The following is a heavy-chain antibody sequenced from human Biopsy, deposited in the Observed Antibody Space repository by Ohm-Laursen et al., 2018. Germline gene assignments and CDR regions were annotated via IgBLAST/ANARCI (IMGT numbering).Heavy chain of an antibody. CDR2: IKKKSNNDAT. V-gene: IGHV3-73*01. Sequence: SLRLSCAASGFNLSAYALHWVRQASGRGLEWVGRIKKKSNNDATAYAESKKGRFSIFRDDSKSTFFLHMNSLKIEDTAVYFCTRSEGYGYDYWGQGTLVTVSS. CDR1: GFNLSAYA. CDR3: TRSEGYGYDY. J-gene: IGHJ4*02. D-gene: IGHD5-12*01.